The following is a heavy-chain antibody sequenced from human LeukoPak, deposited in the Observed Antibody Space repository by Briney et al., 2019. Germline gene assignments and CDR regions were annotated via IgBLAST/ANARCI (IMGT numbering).Heavy chain of an antibody. CDR2: ISASGST. D-gene: IGHD1-1*01. CDR1: GGSISSGIYY. CDR3: AKSAAGTADFDY. Sequence: SETLSLTCTVSGGSISSGIYYWSWIRQPAGKGLEWIGRISASGSTNYNPSLQSRVTISVDTSKNQFSLKVSSVTAADTAVYYCAKSAAGTADFDYWGQGTLVTVSS. J-gene: IGHJ4*02. V-gene: IGHV4-61*02.